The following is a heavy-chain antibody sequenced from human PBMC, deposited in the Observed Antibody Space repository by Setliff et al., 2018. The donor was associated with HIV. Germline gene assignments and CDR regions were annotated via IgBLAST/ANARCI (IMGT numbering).Heavy chain of an antibody. D-gene: IGHD1-26*01. CDR2: ITNDVSAT. CDR3: ARPIEWGHPARFDS. Sequence: LRLSCAASGFASSGFAFSHYWMHWVRQAPGKGLVWVSRITNDVSATTYADFVKGRFTISRDNAKNMVYLQMNSLRVEDTAIYYCARPIEWGHPARFDSWGQGTVVTVSS. CDR1: GFAFSHYW. J-gene: IGHJ5*01. V-gene: IGHV3-74*01.